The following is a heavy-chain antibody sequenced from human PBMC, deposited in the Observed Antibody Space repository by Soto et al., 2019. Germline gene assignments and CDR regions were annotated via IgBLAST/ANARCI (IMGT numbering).Heavy chain of an antibody. CDR2: ISYSATT. V-gene: IGHV4-30-4*02. D-gene: IGHD3-16*01. CDR3: ARVPSPFDFCYSRDG. CDR1: GDSLEHRNNS. J-gene: IGHJ6*03. Sequence: PSETLPLTCTVSGDSLEHRNNSWRWIRRAPGKGLEWIGYISYSATTYYNPSLKSRLTLSLDTSQNQFTLKLNSVTAADTAAYFCARVPSPFDFCYSRDGWGKRSTVTASS.